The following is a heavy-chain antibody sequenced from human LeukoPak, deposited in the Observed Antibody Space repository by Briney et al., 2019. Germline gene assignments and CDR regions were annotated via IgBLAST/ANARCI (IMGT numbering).Heavy chain of an antibody. D-gene: IGHD3-22*01. CDR3: ARDVYSSGYYYEGGY. V-gene: IGHV1-18*01. CDR1: GYTFTSYG. J-gene: IGHJ4*02. CDR2: ISAYNGNT. Sequence: ASVKVSCKASGYTFTSYGISWVRQAPGQGLEWMGWISAYNGNTNYAQKLQGRVTMTTDTCTSTAYMELRSLRSDDTAVYYCARDVYSSGYYYEGGYWGQGTLVTVSS.